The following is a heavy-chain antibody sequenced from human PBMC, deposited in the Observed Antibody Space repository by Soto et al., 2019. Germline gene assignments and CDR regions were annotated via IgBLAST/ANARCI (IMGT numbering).Heavy chain of an antibody. V-gene: IGHV1-69*02. CDR1: GATFSSYT. CDR2: IIPILGIA. CDR3: ARGRNSGSYTLGY. Sequence: QVQLVQSGAEVKKPGSSVKVSCKASGATFSSYTISWVRQAPGQGLEWRGRIIPILGIANYAQKFQGRVTITADKSTSTAYMELSSLRSEDTAVYYCARGRNSGSYTLGYWGQGTLVTVSS. J-gene: IGHJ4*02. D-gene: IGHD1-26*01.